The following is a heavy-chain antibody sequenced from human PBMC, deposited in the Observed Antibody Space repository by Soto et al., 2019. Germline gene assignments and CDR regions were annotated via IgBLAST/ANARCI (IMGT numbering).Heavy chain of an antibody. CDR1: GGSISSYY. Sequence: QVQLQESGPGLVKPSETLSLTCTVSGGSISSYYWSWIRQPPGKGLEWIGYIYYSGSTNYNPSLKSRXXIXVXXSKNQFSLKLSSVTAADTAVYYCARSGDSSDLFDYWGQGTLVTVSS. V-gene: IGHV4-59*01. CDR3: ARSGDSSDLFDY. D-gene: IGHD3-22*01. CDR2: IYYSGST. J-gene: IGHJ4*02.